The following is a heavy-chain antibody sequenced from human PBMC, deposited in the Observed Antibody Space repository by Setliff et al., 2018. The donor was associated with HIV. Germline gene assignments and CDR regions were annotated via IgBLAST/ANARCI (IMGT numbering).Heavy chain of an antibody. Sequence: ASVKVSCKASGYTFTSYYMHWVRQAPGQGLEWMGIINPSGGSTSYAQKFQGRVTMTRDTSTSTVYMELSSLRSGDTAVYYCARVSSTSCYGGPCRRTPRDYYYYYYMDVWGKGTTVTVSS. D-gene: IGHD2-2*01. CDR3: ARVSSTSCYGGPCRRTPRDYYYYYYMDV. J-gene: IGHJ6*03. CDR2: INPSGGST. V-gene: IGHV1-46*01. CDR1: GYTFTSYY.